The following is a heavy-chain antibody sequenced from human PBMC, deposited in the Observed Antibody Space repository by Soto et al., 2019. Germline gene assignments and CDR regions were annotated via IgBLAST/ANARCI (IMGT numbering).Heavy chain of an antibody. V-gene: IGHV3-23*03. CDR2: ILADYNT. D-gene: IGHD2-8*01. Sequence: EVQLLESGGGLVQPGGSLTLSCAASGFTFSDYTMSWVRQAPGKVLECISVILADYNTYYTDSVRGRFTISRDNSKNTLYLEMNSLRAEDTAVYYCARRTNGDFGYWGQGALVTVSS. CDR3: ARRTNGDFGY. CDR1: GFTFSDYT. J-gene: IGHJ4*02.